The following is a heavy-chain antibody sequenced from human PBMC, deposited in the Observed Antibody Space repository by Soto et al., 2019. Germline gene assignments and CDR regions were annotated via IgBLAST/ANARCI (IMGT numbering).Heavy chain of an antibody. CDR2: ISWNSGSI. J-gene: IGHJ5*02. CDR1: GFTFDDYA. D-gene: IGHD6-6*01. Sequence: EVQLVESGGGLVQPGRSLRLSCAASGFTFDDYAMHWVRQAPGKGLEWVSGISWNSGSIGYADSVKGRFTISRDNAKNSLYLQMNSLRAEDTALYYCAKDMVEYSSSLIGRFDPWGQGTLVTVSS. V-gene: IGHV3-9*01. CDR3: AKDMVEYSSSLIGRFDP.